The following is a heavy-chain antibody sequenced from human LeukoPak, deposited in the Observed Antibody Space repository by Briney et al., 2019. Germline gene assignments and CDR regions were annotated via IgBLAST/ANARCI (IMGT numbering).Heavy chain of an antibody. J-gene: IGHJ5*02. V-gene: IGHV1-2*02. CDR1: GYTFTGYY. CDR3: ARAHGSGSNSYQIDWFDP. Sequence: GSAKDSCKASGYTFTGYYIQWVHHAPGKGLKWMRRIKPNTGSTNYAQKFQGKVTMTRETSIRTAYMELSRLRYDDTAVYYCARAHGSGSNSYQIDWFDPWGQGSLVTVSS. CDR2: IKPNTGST. D-gene: IGHD3-10*01.